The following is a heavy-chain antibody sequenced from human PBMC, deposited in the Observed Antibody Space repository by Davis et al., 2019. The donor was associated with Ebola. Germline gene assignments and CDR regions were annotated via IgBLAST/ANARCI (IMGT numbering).Heavy chain of an antibody. D-gene: IGHD4-23*01. CDR1: GGSFSGYY. CDR2: INNSGST. J-gene: IGHJ6*02. CDR3: ARGPTVDGMDV. V-gene: IGHV4-34*01. Sequence: MPSETLSLTCAVYGGSFSGYYWSWIRQPPGKGLEWIGEINNSGSTNYNPSLKSRVTISVDTSKNQLPLKLRSVTAADTAVYYGARGPTVDGMDVWGQGTTVTVSS.